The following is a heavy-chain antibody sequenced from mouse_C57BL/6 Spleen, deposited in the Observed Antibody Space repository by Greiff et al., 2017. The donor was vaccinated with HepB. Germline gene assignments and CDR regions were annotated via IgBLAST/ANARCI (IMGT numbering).Heavy chain of an antibody. Sequence: QVQLQQPGAELVKPGASVKLSCKASGYTFTSYWMHWVKQRPGQGLEWIGMIHPNSGSTNYNEKFKSKATLTVDKSSSTTYMQLSSLTSEDSAVYYCAREGAYSNYGTFDYWGQGTTLTVSS. CDR1: GYTFTSYW. CDR3: AREGAYSNYGTFDY. CDR2: IHPNSGST. D-gene: IGHD2-5*01. J-gene: IGHJ2*01. V-gene: IGHV1-64*01.